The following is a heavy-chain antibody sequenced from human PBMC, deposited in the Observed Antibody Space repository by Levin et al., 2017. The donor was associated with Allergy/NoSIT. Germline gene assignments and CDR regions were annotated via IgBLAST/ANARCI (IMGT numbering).Heavy chain of an antibody. CDR3: VRDGRSGWHFDY. CDR2: TTEDGSRE. Sequence: RSGGSLRLSCAVSGFTLGNYWMSWVRQTPGKGLEWVANTTEDGSREYYVDSVKGRFTISRDNAKNSVNLQMNSLRAEDTAVYYCVRDGRSGWHFDYWGQGILVTVSS. CDR1: GFTLGNYW. J-gene: IGHJ4*02. V-gene: IGHV3-7*03. D-gene: IGHD1-26*01.